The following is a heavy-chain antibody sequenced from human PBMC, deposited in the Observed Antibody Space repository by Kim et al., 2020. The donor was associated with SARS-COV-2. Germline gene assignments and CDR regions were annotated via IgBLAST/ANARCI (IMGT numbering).Heavy chain of an antibody. CDR3: AGDEGFGKTTGGMDY. J-gene: IGHJ4*02. Sequence: SETLSLTCTVSGGSISSGGYYWSWIRQHPGKGLEWIGYIYYSGSTYYNPSLKSRVTMSLDTSKNQFSLKLSSVTAADTAGYYCAGDEGFGKTTGGMDYWGQGTLVTVSS. V-gene: IGHV4-31*03. CDR2: IYYSGST. D-gene: IGHD3-10*01. CDR1: GGSISSGGYY.